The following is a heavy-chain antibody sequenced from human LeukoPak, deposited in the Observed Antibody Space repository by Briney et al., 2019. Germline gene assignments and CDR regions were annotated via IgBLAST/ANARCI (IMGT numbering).Heavy chain of an antibody. D-gene: IGHD3-22*01. V-gene: IGHV3-23*01. J-gene: IGHJ4*02. CDR1: GFTFNNYA. Sequence: SGGSLRLSCAASGFTFNNYAMNWVRQAPGKGLEWVSVISGSGGTTYYADSVKGRFTISRDNSKNTLYLQMNSLRAEDTAVYYCARGDSSGSLDFDYWGQGTLVTVSS. CDR2: ISGSGGTT. CDR3: ARGDSSGSLDFDY.